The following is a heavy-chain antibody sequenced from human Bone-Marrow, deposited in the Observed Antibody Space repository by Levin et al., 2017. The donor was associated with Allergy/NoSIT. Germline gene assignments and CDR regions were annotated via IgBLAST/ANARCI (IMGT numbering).Heavy chain of an antibody. CDR3: VRGYNGVSGNYPFDY. CDR1: GFTLSTYG. CDR2: ISSSGIGI. J-gene: IGHJ4*02. D-gene: IGHD3-16*02. V-gene: IGHV3-48*02. Sequence: HPGGSLRLSCEASGFTLSTYGMHWVRQTPGKGLEWISHISSSGIGIYYADSVKGRFTISRDSAKNSLYLQMNSLRDEDTAVYYCVRGYNGVSGNYPFDYWGQGTLVTVSS.